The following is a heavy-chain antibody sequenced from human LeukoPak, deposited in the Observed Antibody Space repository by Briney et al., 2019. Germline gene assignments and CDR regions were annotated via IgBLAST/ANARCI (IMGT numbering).Heavy chain of an antibody. CDR2: ISGSGGST. V-gene: IGHV3-23*01. CDR1: GFTFSSYA. J-gene: IGHJ4*02. D-gene: IGHD5-18*01. CDR3: AKVQRGGTAMVNINY. Sequence: PGGSLRLSCAASGFTFSSYAMSWVRQAPGKGLERVSAISGSGGSTYYADSVKGRFTISRDNSKNTLYLQMNSLRAEDTAVYYCAKVQRGGTAMVNINYWGQGTLVTVSS.